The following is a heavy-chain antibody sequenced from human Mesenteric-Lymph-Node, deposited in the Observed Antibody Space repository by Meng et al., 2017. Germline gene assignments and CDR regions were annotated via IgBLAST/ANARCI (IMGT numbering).Heavy chain of an antibody. J-gene: IGHJ5*02. CDR1: GYSFTSYW. CDR3: ARPVGSSWVGYNWFDP. D-gene: IGHD6-13*01. CDR2: IYPGDSDI. Sequence: GESLKISCKGSGYSFTSYWIGWVRQMPGKGLEWMGIIYPGDSDIRYSPSFQGQVTISADKSISTAYLQWSSLKASDTAMYYCARPVGSSWVGYNWFDPWGQGTLVTVSS. V-gene: IGHV5-51*01.